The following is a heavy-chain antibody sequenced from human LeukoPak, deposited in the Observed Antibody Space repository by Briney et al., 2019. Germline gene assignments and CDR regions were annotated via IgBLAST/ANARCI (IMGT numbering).Heavy chain of an antibody. CDR2: IIPIFCTA. J-gene: IGHJ4*02. CDR1: GGTFSSYA. Sequence: SVKVSCKASGGTFSSYAISWVRQAPGQGLEWMVGIIPIFCTANYAQNLQGRVTITADKSTSTAYMELSSLRSEDTAVYYCARDRRNYYGSGSYYNLDYCGQGTLVTVSS. CDR3: ARDRRNYYGSGSYYNLDY. V-gene: IGHV1-69*06. D-gene: IGHD3-10*01.